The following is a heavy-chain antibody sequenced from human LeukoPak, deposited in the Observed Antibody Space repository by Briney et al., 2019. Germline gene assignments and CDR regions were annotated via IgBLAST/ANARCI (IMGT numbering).Heavy chain of an antibody. Sequence: ASLKFSCKASGYTFTDYYMHWVRQAPGQGLEWMGWINPNNGGAHYAQRFQGRVTMTRDTSISTAYMELTRLRSDDTAVYYCARGHSSSWSYFQHWGQGTLVSVSS. V-gene: IGHV1-2*02. CDR2: INPNNGGA. D-gene: IGHD6-13*01. CDR1: GYTFTDYY. CDR3: ARGHSSSWSYFQH. J-gene: IGHJ1*01.